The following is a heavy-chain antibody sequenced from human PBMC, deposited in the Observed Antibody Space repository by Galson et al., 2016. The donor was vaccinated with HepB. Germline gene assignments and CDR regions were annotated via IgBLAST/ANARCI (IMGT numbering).Heavy chain of an antibody. CDR1: GSTFGTQS. J-gene: IGHJ5*02. D-gene: IGHD2-15*01. V-gene: IGHV3-48*01. Sequence: SLRLSCAASGSTFGTQSFNWVRQAPGRGLEWISHISSSLGSIYYADTVKGRFTISRDNAKNSLYLHMKSLRAGDTAVYFCASGGGTRDWFDPWGQGTLVTVSS. CDR2: ISSSLGSI. CDR3: ASGGGTRDWFDP.